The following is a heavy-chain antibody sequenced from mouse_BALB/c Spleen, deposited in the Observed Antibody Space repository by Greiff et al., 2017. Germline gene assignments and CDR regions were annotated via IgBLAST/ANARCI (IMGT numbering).Heavy chain of an antibody. CDR3: ARDRWLLGAWFAY. D-gene: IGHD2-3*01. CDR2: INSNGGST. Sequence: EVKLMESGGGLVKPGGSLKLSCAASGFAFSSYDMSWVRQTPDKRLELVATINSNGGSTYYPDSVKGRFTISRDNAKNTLYLQMSSLKSEDTAMYYCARDRWLLGAWFAYWGQGTLVTVSA. V-gene: IGHV5-6-3*01. J-gene: IGHJ3*01. CDR1: GFAFSSYD.